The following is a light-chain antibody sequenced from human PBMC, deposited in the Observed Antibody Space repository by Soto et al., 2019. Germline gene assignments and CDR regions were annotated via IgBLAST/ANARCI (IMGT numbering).Light chain of an antibody. CDR2: WAS. V-gene: IGKV4-1*01. CDR1: QSVFYRSSDKSY. CDR3: QQYYSLPYS. J-gene: IGKJ2*03. Sequence: DIVMTQSPDFLSVSLDERATINCTSSQSVFYRSSDKSYLAWYQQKPGQPPKLLIYWASTRESGVPDRFSGSGSGTDFTLTITSLQAEDVAIYYCQQYYSLPYSFGQGTKLDI.